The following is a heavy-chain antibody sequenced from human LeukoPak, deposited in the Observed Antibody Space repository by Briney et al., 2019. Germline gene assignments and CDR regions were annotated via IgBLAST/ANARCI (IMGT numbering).Heavy chain of an antibody. CDR1: GGSISSFY. V-gene: IGHV4-59*08. CDR2: IYYSGIT. Sequence: NSSETLSPTCTVSGGSISSFYWSWIRQPPGKGLEWIGYIYYSGITKYNPSLKSRVTISVDTSKNQFSLKLSSVTAADTAVYYCARRAPYSYEWSTLDYWGQGTLVTVSS. D-gene: IGHD5-18*01. J-gene: IGHJ4*02. CDR3: ARRAPYSYEWSTLDY.